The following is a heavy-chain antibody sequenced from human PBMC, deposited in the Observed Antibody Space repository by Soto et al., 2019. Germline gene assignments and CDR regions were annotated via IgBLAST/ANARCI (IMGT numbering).Heavy chain of an antibody. D-gene: IGHD3-9*01. Sequence: SETLSLTCTVSSCSISSADYYWSWIRQPPGKGLEWIGYIYYTGSAYYNPSLKSRVTMSVDTSKNQFSLKVTSVTAADTAIYYCASLNFDILTGYYAFDLWGQGTMVT. J-gene: IGHJ3*01. V-gene: IGHV4-30-4*01. CDR1: SCSISSADYY. CDR3: ASLNFDILTGYYAFDL. CDR2: IYYTGSA.